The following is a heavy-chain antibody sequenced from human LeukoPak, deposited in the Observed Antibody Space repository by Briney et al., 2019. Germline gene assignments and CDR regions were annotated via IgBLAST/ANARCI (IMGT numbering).Heavy chain of an antibody. Sequence: GGSLRLSCAASGFTFSSYSMNWVRQAPGKGLEWVSSISSSSSYIYYADSVEGRFTISRDNAKNSLYLQMNSLRAEDTAVYYCARDKGRDGYNLHFDYWGQGTLVTASS. CDR3: ARDKGRDGYNLHFDY. CDR1: GFTFSSYS. D-gene: IGHD5-24*01. CDR2: ISSSSSYI. J-gene: IGHJ4*02. V-gene: IGHV3-21*01.